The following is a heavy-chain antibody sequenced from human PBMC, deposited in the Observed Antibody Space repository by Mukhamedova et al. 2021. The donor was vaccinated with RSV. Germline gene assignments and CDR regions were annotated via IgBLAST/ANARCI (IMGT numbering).Heavy chain of an antibody. Sequence: NPSGGSTSYAQKFQGRVTMTRDTSTSTVYMELSSLRSEDTAVYYCARSRTGLDYWGQGTLVTVSS. V-gene: IGHV1-46*01. D-gene: IGHD7-27*01. J-gene: IGHJ4*02. CDR2: NPSGGST. CDR3: ARSRTGLDY.